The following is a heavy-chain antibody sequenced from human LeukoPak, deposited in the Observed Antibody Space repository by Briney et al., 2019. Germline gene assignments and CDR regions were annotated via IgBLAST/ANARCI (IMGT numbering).Heavy chain of an antibody. D-gene: IGHD3-10*01. J-gene: IGHJ6*03. CDR3: ASTPPSYSGSGSYSYYYYYMDV. CDR2: ISGSGGST. Sequence: GGSLRLSCAASGFTFSSYAMSWVRQAPGKGLEWVSAISGSGGSTYYADSVRGRFTISRDNSKNTLYLQMNGLRAEDTAVYYCASTPPSYSGSGSYSYYYYYMDVWGKGTTVTISS. V-gene: IGHV3-23*01. CDR1: GFTFSSYA.